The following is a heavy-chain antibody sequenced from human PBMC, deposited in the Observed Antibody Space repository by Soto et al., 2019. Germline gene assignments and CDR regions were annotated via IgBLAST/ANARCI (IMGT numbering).Heavy chain of an antibody. CDR2: MNPNSGNT. CDR3: ARETRSGGSLSLDY. CDR1: GYTFTSYD. D-gene: IGHD2-15*01. Sequence: QVQLVQSGAEVKKPGASVKVSCKASGYTFTSYDINWVRQATGQGLEWMGWMNPNSGNTGYAQKFQGGVTMTRNTSISTAYMELSSLRSEDTAVYYCARETRSGGSLSLDYWGQGTLVTVSS. J-gene: IGHJ4*02. V-gene: IGHV1-8*01.